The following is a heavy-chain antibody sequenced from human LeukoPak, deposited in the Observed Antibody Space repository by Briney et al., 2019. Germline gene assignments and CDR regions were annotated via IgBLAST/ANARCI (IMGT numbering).Heavy chain of an antibody. Sequence: SQTLSLTCTVSGGSLSSSSYYWGWIRQPPGKGLEWIGRIYYSGSTYYNPSLKSRVTISVDTSKNQFSLKLSSVTAADTAVYYCARGCSGGSCYSSFGGQGTLVTVSS. V-gene: IGHV4-39*07. CDR3: ARGCSGGSCYSSF. D-gene: IGHD2-15*01. CDR1: GGSLSSSSYY. CDR2: IYYSGST. J-gene: IGHJ4*02.